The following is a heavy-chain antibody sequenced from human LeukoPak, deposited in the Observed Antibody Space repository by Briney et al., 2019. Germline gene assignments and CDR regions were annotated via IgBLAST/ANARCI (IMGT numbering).Heavy chain of an antibody. V-gene: IGHV1-46*01. CDR3: ARQSVRPGASPLFDY. Sequence: ASVKVSCKASGYTFSSYYMHWVRQAPGQGLEWMGITNPSGGSTTYAQKFQGRVTVTIDTSTSTGYMELSSLRSEDTAVFYCARQSVRPGASPLFDYWGQGTLVTVSS. D-gene: IGHD1-14*01. J-gene: IGHJ4*02. CDR1: GYTFSSYY. CDR2: TNPSGGST.